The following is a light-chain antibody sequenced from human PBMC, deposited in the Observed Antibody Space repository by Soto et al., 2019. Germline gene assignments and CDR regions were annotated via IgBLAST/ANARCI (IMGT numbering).Light chain of an antibody. Sequence: EIVLTQSPGTLSLSPGERATLSCRASQSVSSSYLALYQQKPGQAPRLLIYGASSRATGIPDRFSGSGSGTEFTLTISSLQSEDFATYYCQQYKSFWTFGQGTKVDIK. CDR2: GAS. CDR3: QQYKSFWT. J-gene: IGKJ1*01. CDR1: QSVSSSY. V-gene: IGKV3-20*01.